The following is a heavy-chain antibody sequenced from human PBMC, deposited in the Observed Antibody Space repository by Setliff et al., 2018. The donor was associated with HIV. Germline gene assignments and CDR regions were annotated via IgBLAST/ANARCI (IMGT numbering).Heavy chain of an antibody. CDR3: AKDMEYDTSVYYHWYFDL. V-gene: IGHV3-48*03. D-gene: IGHD3-22*01. CDR2: ISSSGSTI. CDR1: GFTFSSYE. J-gene: IGHJ2*01. Sequence: GGSLRLSCAASGFTFSSYEMNWVRQAPGKGLEWVSYISSSGSTIYYADSVKGRFTISRDNSKNTLHLQMNSLRAEDTALYYCAKDMEYDTSVYYHWYFDLWGRGALVTVSS.